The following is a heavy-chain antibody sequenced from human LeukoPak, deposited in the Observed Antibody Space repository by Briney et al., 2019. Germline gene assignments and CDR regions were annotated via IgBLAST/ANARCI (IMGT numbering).Heavy chain of an antibody. D-gene: IGHD5-12*01. CDR3: ARHWL. CDR2: IGKSGDNT. V-gene: IGHV3-23*01. J-gene: IGHJ4*02. CDR1: GFTFSDYD. Sequence: GGSLRPSCAASGFTFSDYDMAWVRQAPGKGLEWVSTIGKSGDNTFYADSVRGRFTISRDNSKNTLYLQMKNLRVDDAAVYYCARHWLWGQGTLVTVSS.